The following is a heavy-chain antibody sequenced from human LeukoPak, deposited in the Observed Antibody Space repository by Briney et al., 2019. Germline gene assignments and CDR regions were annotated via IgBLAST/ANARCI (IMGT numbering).Heavy chain of an antibody. D-gene: IGHD3-22*01. V-gene: IGHV4-31*03. CDR1: GGSISSGGYY. Sequence: PSETLSLTCTVSGGSISSGGYYWSWLRQHPGKGLEWIGYIYYSGSTYYNPSLKSRVTISVDRSMNQFSLKLSSVTAADAAVYYCAGGTYHFDTGGYYEDYWGQGTLVTVSS. CDR3: AGGTYHFDTGGYYEDY. CDR2: IYYSGST. J-gene: IGHJ4*02.